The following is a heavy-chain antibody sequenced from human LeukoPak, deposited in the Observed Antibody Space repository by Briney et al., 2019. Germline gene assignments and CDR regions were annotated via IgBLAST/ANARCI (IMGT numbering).Heavy chain of an antibody. CDR2: INPNSGGT. Sequence: ASVKVSCKASGYTFTGYYMHWVRQAPGQGLEWMGWINPNSGGTNYAQKFQGWVTITRNTSISTAYMELSSLRSEDTAVYYCATVGGYWGQGTLVTVSS. V-gene: IGHV1-2*04. CDR1: GYTFTGYY. CDR3: ATVGGY. J-gene: IGHJ4*02.